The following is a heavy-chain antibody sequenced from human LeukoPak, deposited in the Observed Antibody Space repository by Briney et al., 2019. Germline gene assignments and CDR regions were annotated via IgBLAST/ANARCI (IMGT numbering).Heavy chain of an antibody. CDR1: GFTFSSYA. D-gene: IGHD2-2*01. CDR2: ISGTGDYI. CDR3: ARREPTGCSGTSCFAGPVGY. J-gene: IGHJ4*02. V-gene: IGHV3-21*01. Sequence: GGSLRLSCAASGFTFSSYAMSWVRQAPGKGREWVSSISGTGDYIYYADSVKGRFTISRDNGKNSLYLQMNSLRVEDTAVYYCARREPTGCSGTSCFAGPVGYWGQGTLVTVSS.